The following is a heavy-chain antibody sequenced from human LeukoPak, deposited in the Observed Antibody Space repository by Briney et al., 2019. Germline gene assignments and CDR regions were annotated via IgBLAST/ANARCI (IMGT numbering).Heavy chain of an antibody. CDR3: ARVGGGDDAFDI. J-gene: IGHJ3*02. D-gene: IGHD2-21*01. CDR2: INHSGST. Sequence: SGTLSLTCAVYGGSFSGYYWSWIRQPPGKGLEWIGEINHSGSTNYNPSLKSRVTISVDTSKNQFSLKLSSVTAADTAVYYCARVGGGDDAFDIWGQGTMVTVSS. CDR1: GGSFSGYY. V-gene: IGHV4-34*01.